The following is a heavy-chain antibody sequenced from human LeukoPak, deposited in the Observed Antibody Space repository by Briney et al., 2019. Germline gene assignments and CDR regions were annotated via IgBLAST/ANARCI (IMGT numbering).Heavy chain of an antibody. CDR3: ARHGANGSSSYYYDMDV. CDR1: GGSFSSDY. V-gene: IGHV4-59*08. Sequence: KPSETLSLTCTVSGGSFSSDYWSWVRQPPGKGLEWIGDIYWSGSTNYNPSLKSRVTISIDTSKNQFSLKLSSVTAADTPVYYCARHGANGSSSYYYDMDVWGQGTTVTVSS. CDR2: IYWSGST. D-gene: IGHD6-6*01. J-gene: IGHJ6*02.